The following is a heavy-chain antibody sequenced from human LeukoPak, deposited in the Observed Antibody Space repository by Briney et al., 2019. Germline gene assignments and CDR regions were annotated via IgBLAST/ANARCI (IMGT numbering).Heavy chain of an antibody. Sequence: GGSLRLSCAVSGFTFDHYGMHWVRQAPGKGLEWVAVMSHDGSTIYYANSVEGRFTISRDNSDNTLFLQMNSLRAEDTAIYYCARVNEDYGDSPFDYWGQGTLVTVSS. V-gene: IGHV3-30*03. CDR1: GFTFDHYG. D-gene: IGHD4-17*01. CDR2: MSHDGSTI. CDR3: ARVNEDYGDSPFDY. J-gene: IGHJ4*02.